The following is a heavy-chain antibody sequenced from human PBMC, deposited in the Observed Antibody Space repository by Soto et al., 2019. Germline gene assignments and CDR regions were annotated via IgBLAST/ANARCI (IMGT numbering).Heavy chain of an antibody. J-gene: IGHJ4*02. CDR2: ILYDGSNK. CDR3: AREGPRPFPYGKQPPDR. CDR1: GFTFSDYT. Sequence: QVQLVESGGGVVQPGRSLRLSCAASGFTFSDYTMHWVRQAPGKGLEWVAVILYDGSNKYYADSVKGRFTVSRDNSKNTLYVQMDSLTAEDTAVYYCAREGPRPFPYGKQPPDRWGQGTVVTVSS. D-gene: IGHD3-10*01. V-gene: IGHV3-30*04.